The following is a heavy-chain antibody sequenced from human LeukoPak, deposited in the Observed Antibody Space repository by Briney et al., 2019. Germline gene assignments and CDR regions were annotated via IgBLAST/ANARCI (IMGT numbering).Heavy chain of an antibody. Sequence: PGRSLRLSCVASGVTFSSYGMHWVRQAPGKGLEWVAFIRYDGSNEYYIDSVKGRFTLSRDNSKNTLYLQMNSLRAEDTAVYYCAKDSAVSGSYPDASDIWGQGTMVTVSS. CDR2: IRYDGSNE. V-gene: IGHV3-30*02. CDR1: GVTFSSYG. CDR3: AKDSAVSGSYPDASDI. J-gene: IGHJ3*02. D-gene: IGHD1-26*01.